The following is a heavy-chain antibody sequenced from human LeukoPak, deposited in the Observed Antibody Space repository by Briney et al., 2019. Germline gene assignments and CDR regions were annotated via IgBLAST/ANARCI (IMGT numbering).Heavy chain of an antibody. CDR2: ISYDGSNK. V-gene: IGHV3-30*18. CDR1: GFTFSSHG. J-gene: IGHJ4*02. CDR3: AKDVGRVGASPFDN. Sequence: PGRSLRLPCAASGFTFSSHGMHWVRQAPGKGLEWVAVISYDGSNKYHADSVQGRFTISRDNSKNTLYLQMNSLRAEDTAVYYCAKDVGRVGASPFDNWGQGILVTVSS. D-gene: IGHD1-26*01.